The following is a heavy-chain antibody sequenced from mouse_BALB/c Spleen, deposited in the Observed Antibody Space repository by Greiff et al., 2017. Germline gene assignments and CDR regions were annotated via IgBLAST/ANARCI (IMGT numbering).Heavy chain of an antibody. CDR1: GYTFTNYW. J-gene: IGHJ3*01. CDR2: IYPGGGYT. CDR3: ARGGNYGAY. V-gene: IGHV1-63*02. Sequence: VQLQQSGAELVRPGTSVKISCKASGYTFTNYWLGWVKQRPGHGLEWIGDIYPGGGYTNYNEKFKGKATLTADTSSSTAYMQRSSLTSEDSAVYFCARGGNYGAYWGQGTLVTVSA. D-gene: IGHD2-1*01.